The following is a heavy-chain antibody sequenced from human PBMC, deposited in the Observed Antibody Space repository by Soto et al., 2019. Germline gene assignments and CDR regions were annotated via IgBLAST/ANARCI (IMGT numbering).Heavy chain of an antibody. CDR3: ASQHYYDSSGYYVVY. CDR2: IHYSGST. V-gene: IGHV4-59*08. CDR1: GGSISSYY. J-gene: IGHJ4*02. Sequence: SETLSLTCTVSGGSISSYYWSWIRQPPGKGLEWIGNIHYSGSTYYDSSLKSRVTISIDTSKNQFSLKLTSVTATDTAVYYCASQHYYDSSGYYVVYWGQGTLVTVSS. D-gene: IGHD3-22*01.